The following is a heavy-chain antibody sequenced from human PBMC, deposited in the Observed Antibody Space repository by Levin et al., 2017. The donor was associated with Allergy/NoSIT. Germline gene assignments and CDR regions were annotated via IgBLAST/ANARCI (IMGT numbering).Heavy chain of an antibody. J-gene: IGHJ4*02. CDR2: INPSGGST. D-gene: IGHD3-22*01. CDR1: GYTFTSYY. Sequence: ASVKVSCKASGYTFTSYYMHWVRQAPGQGLEWMGIINPSGGSTSYAQKFQGRVTMTRDTSTSTVYMELSSLRSEDTAVYYCARETLVDYYDSSGYLDYWGQGTLVTVSS. CDR3: ARETLVDYYDSSGYLDY. V-gene: IGHV1-46*01.